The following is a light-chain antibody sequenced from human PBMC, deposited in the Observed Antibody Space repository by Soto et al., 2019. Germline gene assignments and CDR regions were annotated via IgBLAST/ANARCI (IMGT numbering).Light chain of an antibody. V-gene: IGKV3-20*01. CDR2: GAS. J-gene: IGKJ2*02. CDR3: HQYADSRT. CDR1: QTVWSSY. Sequence: EIVLTQSPGILSLSLGERATLSCRASQTVWSSYLAWFQHKPGQAPRLLIYGASRRATGIPDRFTGSGSGTDFTLTISRLEPEDCAVYYCHQYADSRTFGQGTKLEIK.